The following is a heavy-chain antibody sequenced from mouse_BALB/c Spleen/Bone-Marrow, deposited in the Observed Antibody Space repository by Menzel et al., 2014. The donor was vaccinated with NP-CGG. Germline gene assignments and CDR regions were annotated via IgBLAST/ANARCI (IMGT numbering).Heavy chain of an antibody. Sequence: VQLQQSGAELVKSGASVKLSCTASGFNIKDTYMHWVKQRPDQGLEWLGRIDPVNGNTKYDPKFQGKATIKADTSSNTAYLQVSSLTSEDTAVYYCASYVYGYYFDYWGQGTTLTVSS. J-gene: IGHJ2*01. CDR3: ASYVYGYYFDY. D-gene: IGHD2-2*01. CDR2: IDPVNGNT. V-gene: IGHV14-3*02. CDR1: GFNIKDTY.